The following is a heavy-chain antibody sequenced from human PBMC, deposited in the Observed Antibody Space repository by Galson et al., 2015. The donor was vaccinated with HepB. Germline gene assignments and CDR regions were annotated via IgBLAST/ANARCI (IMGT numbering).Heavy chain of an antibody. Sequence: SLRLSCAASGFTFSSHWMHWVRQAPGKGLVWVSRINSAGSSTNYADSVKGRFTISRDNAKNTLYLQMNSLRAEDTAVYYCARDRSARHSGSDWGYYYYYGMDGWGQGTTVTVSS. CDR2: INSAGSST. CDR1: GFTFSSHW. D-gene: IGHD5-12*01. V-gene: IGHV3-74*01. J-gene: IGHJ6*02. CDR3: ARDRSARHSGSDWGYYYYYGMDG.